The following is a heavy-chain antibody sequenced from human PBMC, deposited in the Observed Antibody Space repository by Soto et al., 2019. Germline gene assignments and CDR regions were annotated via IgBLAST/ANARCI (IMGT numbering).Heavy chain of an antibody. Sequence: SEPLCLTCAVYGGTFSTYCWRWVRQTPGKGLEWIGEINHSGSTNYNPSLKSRVTISVDTSKNQFSLKLSSVTAADTAVYYCARGTTSEDILLMVYENYWFDPWGQGTLVTVSS. CDR1: GGTFSTYC. CDR2: INHSGST. J-gene: IGHJ5*02. D-gene: IGHD2-8*01. CDR3: ARGTTSEDILLMVYENYWFDP. V-gene: IGHV4-34*01.